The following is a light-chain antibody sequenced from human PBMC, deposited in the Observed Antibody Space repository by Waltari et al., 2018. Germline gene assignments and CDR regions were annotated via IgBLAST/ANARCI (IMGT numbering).Light chain of an antibody. Sequence: DFQLTQFPSTLSASVGDRVTITCRAGQDIMTYLAWYQQKPGKAPKLLIYEASAVESGVPSRFSGSGSGTGFTLTVSSLQPDDSATYYCQQYRSYPYTFGQGTKLEIK. CDR2: EAS. J-gene: IGKJ2*01. CDR1: QDIMTY. V-gene: IGKV1-5*03. CDR3: QQYRSYPYT.